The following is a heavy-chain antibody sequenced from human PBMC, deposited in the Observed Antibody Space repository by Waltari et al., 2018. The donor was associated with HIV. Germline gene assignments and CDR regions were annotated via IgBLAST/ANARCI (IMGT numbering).Heavy chain of an antibody. CDR1: GGSIKTDY. J-gene: IGHJ6*02. D-gene: IGHD3-10*01. V-gene: IGHV4-59*01. Sequence: QVQLQESGPGLVKPSETLSLTCTVSGGSIKTDYWSWIRQPPGKGLEWIGSLSYSGSHDYNPPLKSRVTTSVDRSKTRFSLKLSSVTAADTAVYYCARVHWEFRSQYIYYYGMDVWGPGTTVTVSS. CDR3: ARVHWEFRSQYIYYYGMDV. CDR2: LSYSGSH.